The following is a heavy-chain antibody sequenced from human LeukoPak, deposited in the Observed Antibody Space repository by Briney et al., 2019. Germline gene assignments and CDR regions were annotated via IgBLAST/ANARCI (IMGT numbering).Heavy chain of an antibody. CDR3: AREVNIAVAGPLVLYWYFDL. J-gene: IGHJ2*01. CDR1: GGSISSYY. CDR2: IYTRGST. V-gene: IGHV4-4*07. Sequence: KPSETLSLTCTVSGGSISSYYWSWIRQPAGKGLEWIGRIYTRGSTNYNPSLKSRVTMSVDTSKNQFSLKLSSVTAADTAVYYCAREVNIAVAGPLVLYWYFDLWGRGTLVTVSS. D-gene: IGHD6-13*01.